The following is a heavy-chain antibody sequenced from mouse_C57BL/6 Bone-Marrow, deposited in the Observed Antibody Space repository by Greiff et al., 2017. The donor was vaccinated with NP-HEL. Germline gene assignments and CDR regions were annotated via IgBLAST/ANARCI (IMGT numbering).Heavy chain of an antibody. V-gene: IGHV2-2*01. CDR3: ARGPTMIKKTPWFAY. D-gene: IGHD2-4*01. J-gene: IGHJ3*01. CDR1: GFSFTSYG. CDR2: IWSGGST. Sequence: VQLQQSGPGLVQPSQSLSITCTVSGFSFTSYGVHWVRQSPGKGLEWLGVIWSGGSTDYNAAFISRLSISKDNSKSQVFFKMNSLQADDTAIYYCARGPTMIKKTPWFAYWGQGTLVTVSA.